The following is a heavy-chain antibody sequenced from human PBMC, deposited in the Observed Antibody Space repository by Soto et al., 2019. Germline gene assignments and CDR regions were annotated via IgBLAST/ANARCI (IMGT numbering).Heavy chain of an antibody. V-gene: IGHV1-3*01. CDR2: INAGNGNT. CDR1: GYTFTSYA. Sequence: ASVKVSCKASGYTFTSYAMHWVRQAPGQRLEWMGCINAGNGNTKYSQKFQGRVTITRDTSASTADMELSSLRSEDTAVYDCAREGHWDPPLEAFDIWGQGTMVTVSS. J-gene: IGHJ3*02. D-gene: IGHD7-27*01. CDR3: AREGHWDPPLEAFDI.